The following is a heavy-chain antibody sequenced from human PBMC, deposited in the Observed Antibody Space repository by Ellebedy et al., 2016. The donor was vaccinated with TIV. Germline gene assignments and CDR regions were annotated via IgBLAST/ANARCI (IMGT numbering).Heavy chain of an antibody. CDR2: ISWDGGTT. CDR1: GFIFDDYT. CDR3: AKDMGMATINPVLDY. D-gene: IGHD5-24*01. J-gene: IGHJ4*02. Sequence: GESLKISCAASGFIFDDYTIHWVRQAPGKGLEWVSLISWDGGTTYYAASVKGRFTISRDNSKNSLYLQMNSLRTEDTALYYCAKDMGMATINPVLDYWGQGTLVTVSS. V-gene: IGHV3-43*01.